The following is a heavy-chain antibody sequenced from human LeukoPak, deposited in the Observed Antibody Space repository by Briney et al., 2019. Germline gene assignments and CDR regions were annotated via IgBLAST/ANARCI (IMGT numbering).Heavy chain of an antibody. V-gene: IGHV3-30*18. J-gene: IGHJ4*02. CDR1: GFTYISYG. CDR3: AKERRLRFFDY. CDR2: ISYDGSNK. D-gene: IGHD5-12*01. Sequence: GRSLRLSCAASGFTYISYGMHWVRQAPGKGLEWVAVISYDGSNKYYADSVKGRFTISRDNSKNTLYLEMNSLRAEDTAVYYCAKERRLRFFDYWGQGTLVTVSS.